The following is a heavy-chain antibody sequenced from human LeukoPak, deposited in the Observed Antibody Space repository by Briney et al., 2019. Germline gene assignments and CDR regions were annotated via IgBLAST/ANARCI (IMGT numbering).Heavy chain of an antibody. CDR3: ARARYYDKYASDY. CDR2: INHSGST. J-gene: IGHJ4*02. V-gene: IGHV4-34*01. CDR1: GGSFSGYY. D-gene: IGHD3-9*01. Sequence: SETLSLTCAVYGGSFSGYYWSWIRQPPGKGLEWIGEINHSGSTNYNPSLKSRVTISVDTSKNQFSLKLSSVTAADTAVYYCARARYYDKYASDYWGQGTLVTVSS.